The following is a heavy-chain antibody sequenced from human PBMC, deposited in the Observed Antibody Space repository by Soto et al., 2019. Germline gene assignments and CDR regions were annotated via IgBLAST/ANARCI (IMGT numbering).Heavy chain of an antibody. Sequence: QVQLVQSGAEVKKPGASVKVSCKASGYTFTSYGISWVRQAPGQGLEWMGWISAYNGNTNYAQKLQGRVTMTSDTTTSIVNMEFGVNNTGSGGVYNSTSANAKGGSYWGKGTLVTVSS. CDR2: ISAYNGNT. D-gene: IGHD6-25*01. V-gene: IGHV1-18*01. J-gene: IGHJ4*02. CDR1: GYTFTSYG. CDR3: TSANAKGGSY.